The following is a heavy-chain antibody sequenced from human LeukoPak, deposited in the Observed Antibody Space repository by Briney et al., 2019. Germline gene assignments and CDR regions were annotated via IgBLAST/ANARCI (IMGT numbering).Heavy chain of an antibody. V-gene: IGHV1-8*01. D-gene: IGHD6-19*01. J-gene: IGHJ4*02. CDR2: MNPNSGNT. CDR1: GYTFTSYD. CDR3: ARGRRIAVAGTITRYYFDY. Sequence: ASVKVSCKASGYTFTSYDINWVRQATGQGLEWMGWMNPNSGNTGYAQKFQGRVTMTRNTSISTAYTELSSLRSEDTAVYYCARGRRIAVAGTITRYYFDYWGQGTLVTVSS.